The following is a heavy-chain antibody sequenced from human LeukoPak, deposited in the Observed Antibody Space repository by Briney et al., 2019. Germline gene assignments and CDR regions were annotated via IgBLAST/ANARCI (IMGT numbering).Heavy chain of an antibody. CDR1: GFTFSRYS. CDR2: ISSSSSYI. Sequence: GGSLRLSCAASGFTFSRYSMNWVRQAPGKGLEWVSSISSSSSYIYYADSVKGRFTISRDNAKNSLYLQMNSLRAEDTAVYYCASLPRGTPTYWGQGTLVTVSS. J-gene: IGHJ4*02. V-gene: IGHV3-21*01. D-gene: IGHD1-7*01. CDR3: ASLPRGTPTY.